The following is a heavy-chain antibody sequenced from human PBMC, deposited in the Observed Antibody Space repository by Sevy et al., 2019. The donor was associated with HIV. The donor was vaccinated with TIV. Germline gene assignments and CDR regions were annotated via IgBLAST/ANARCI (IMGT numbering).Heavy chain of an antibody. CDR1: GGSISSYY. Sequence: SETLSLTCTVSGGSISSYYWSWIRQPPGKGLEWIGYIYYSGSTNYNPSLKSRVTISVDTSKNQFSLKLSSVTAADTAVYYCARHMRATPKGGSYYYYYMDVWGKGTTVTVSS. D-gene: IGHD5-12*01. V-gene: IGHV4-59*08. CDR3: ARHMRATPKGGSYYYYYMDV. CDR2: IYYSGST. J-gene: IGHJ6*03.